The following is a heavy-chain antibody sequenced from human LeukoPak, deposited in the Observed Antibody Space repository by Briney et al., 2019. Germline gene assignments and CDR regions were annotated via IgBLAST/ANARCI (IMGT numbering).Heavy chain of an antibody. D-gene: IGHD2-2*01. J-gene: IGHJ4*02. CDR3: ARGEYEDLVDN. CDR1: GGSISGYY. Sequence: SETLSLTCTVSGGSISGYYWSWIRQSPGRGLKWIGYVYYSGNTNYNPSLKSRLTISLDTAKNQFSLKLSSVTSADTAVYYCARGEYEDLVDNWGPGTLVTVSS. V-gene: IGHV4-59*01. CDR2: VYYSGNT.